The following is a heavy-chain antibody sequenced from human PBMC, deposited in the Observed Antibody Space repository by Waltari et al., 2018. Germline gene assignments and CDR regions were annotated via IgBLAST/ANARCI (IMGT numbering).Heavy chain of an antibody. Sequence: QVQLQQWGAGLLKPSETLSLTCAVYGGSFSGYYWSWIRQPPGQGLEWLGEINHGGSTNDNPSRKRRVTISGDTSKNQFSRKLSSLTAADTAVYYCARVGVAARFTGGWFDPWGQGTLVTVSS. CDR3: ARVGVAARFTGGWFDP. D-gene: IGHD6-13*01. V-gene: IGHV4-34*01. J-gene: IGHJ5*02. CDR1: GGSFSGYY. CDR2: INHGGST.